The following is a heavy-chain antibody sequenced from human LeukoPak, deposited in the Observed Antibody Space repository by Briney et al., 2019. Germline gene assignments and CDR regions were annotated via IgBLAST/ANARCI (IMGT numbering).Heavy chain of an antibody. J-gene: IGHJ3*02. CDR3: AKGSSGSYSLDAFDI. CDR2: IKEDGSEK. Sequence: GGSLRLSCAASKFTFSKYWMSWVHQAPGKGLEWVADIKEDGSEKYYVDSVKGRFTISRQNAKSSLFLQMNSLRPEDTALYYCAKGSSGSYSLDAFDIWGQGTAVTVSS. D-gene: IGHD1-26*01. V-gene: IGHV3-7*03. CDR1: KFTFSKYW.